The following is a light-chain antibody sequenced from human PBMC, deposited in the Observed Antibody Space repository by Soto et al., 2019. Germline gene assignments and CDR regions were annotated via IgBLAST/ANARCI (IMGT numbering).Light chain of an antibody. CDR3: QQANSFPRT. J-gene: IGKJ1*01. CDR1: QAISTW. Sequence: DLQMTQSPSSVSASVGDRVTITCRAGQAISTWLAWYQQKPGKAPKLLIYAASNLQTGVPSRFSGSGSGTDFTLTFSSLHPEDFATYYCQQANSFPRTFGQGTKVEIK. V-gene: IGKV1D-12*01. CDR2: AAS.